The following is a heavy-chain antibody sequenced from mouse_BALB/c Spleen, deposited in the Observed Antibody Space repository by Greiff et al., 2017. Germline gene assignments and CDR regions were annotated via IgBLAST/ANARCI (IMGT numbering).Heavy chain of an antibody. V-gene: IGHV1-9*01. CDR1: GYTFSSYW. J-gene: IGHJ4*01. CDR2: ILPGSGST. CDR3: ARDGNYGDYAMDY. D-gene: IGHD2-1*01. Sequence: QVQLQQSGAELMKPGASVKISCKATGYTFSSYWIEWVKQRPGHGLEWIGEILPGSGSTNYNEKFKGKATFTADTSSNTAYMQLSSLTSEDSAVYYCARDGNYGDYAMDYWGQGTSVTVSS.